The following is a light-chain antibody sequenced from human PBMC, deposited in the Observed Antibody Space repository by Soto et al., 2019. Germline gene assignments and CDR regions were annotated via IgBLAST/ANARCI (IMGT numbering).Light chain of an antibody. CDR1: QDIRND. CDR3: QHGYVAPYS. J-gene: IGKJ2*03. Sequence: AIQMTQSPSSLSASVGDRVTITCRASQDIRNDLGWYQQKPGKAPKLLIYDGSETDFTLTIRSLQPEDFATYYCQHGYVAPYSFGQGTKVDIK. V-gene: IGKV1-6*01.